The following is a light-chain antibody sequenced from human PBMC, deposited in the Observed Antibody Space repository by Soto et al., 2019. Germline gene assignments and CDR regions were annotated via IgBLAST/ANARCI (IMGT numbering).Light chain of an antibody. V-gene: IGKV3-20*01. CDR3: QQYGSSPIT. CDR1: QRVGND. J-gene: IGKJ5*01. Sequence: EIVLTQSPGTLSLSPGERSTLSCRASQRVGNDLAWYQQKPGQAPRLLIYAASSRATGIPDRFSGSGSGTDFSLTISRLEPEDFAVYYCQQYGSSPITFGQGTRLEI. CDR2: AAS.